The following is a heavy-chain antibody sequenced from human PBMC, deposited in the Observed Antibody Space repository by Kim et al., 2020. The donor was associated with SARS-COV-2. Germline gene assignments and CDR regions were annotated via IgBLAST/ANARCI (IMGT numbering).Heavy chain of an antibody. D-gene: IGHD2-2*01. CDR1: GFTFSSYS. V-gene: IGHV3-21*01. Sequence: GGSLRLSCAASGFTFSSYSMNWVRQAPGKGLEWVSSISSSSSYIYYADSVKGRFTISRDNAKNSLYLQMNSLRAEDTAVYYCARDGFVVVPAAMPWVRSWFDPWGQGTLVTVSS. J-gene: IGHJ5*02. CDR2: ISSSSSYI. CDR3: ARDGFVVVPAAMPWVRSWFDP.